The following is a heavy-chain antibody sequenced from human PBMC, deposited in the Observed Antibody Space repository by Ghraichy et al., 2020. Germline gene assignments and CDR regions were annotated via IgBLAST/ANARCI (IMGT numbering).Heavy chain of an antibody. CDR1: GAYVSSSFYH. Sequence: SETLSLTCAVSGAYVSSSFYHWSWIRQPPGKGLEWIGQIRDSDNKYNPSLRSRATISVDTSRNQFSLKLTSVTAADTAVYYCATYEVGGAGQGAWGQGTLVTVSS. D-gene: IGHD3-10*01. CDR3: ATYEVGGAGQGA. V-gene: IGHV4-61*01. J-gene: IGHJ4*02. CDR2: IRDSDN.